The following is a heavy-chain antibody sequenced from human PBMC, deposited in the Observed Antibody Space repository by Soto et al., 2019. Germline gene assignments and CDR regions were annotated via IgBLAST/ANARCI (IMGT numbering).Heavy chain of an antibody. CDR2: ISYSGST. V-gene: IGHV4-59*01. D-gene: IGHD1-7*01. CDR3: AREGLTGTIGLYYYYGMDV. Sequence: QVQLQESGPGLVKPSETLSLTCTVSGGSISRYYWSWIRQPPGKGLEWIGYISYSGSTNYNPSLKIRFTISVDTSKNQFSLKLNSVTAADTAVYYCAREGLTGTIGLYYYYGMDVWGQGTTVTVSS. J-gene: IGHJ6*02. CDR1: GGSISRYY.